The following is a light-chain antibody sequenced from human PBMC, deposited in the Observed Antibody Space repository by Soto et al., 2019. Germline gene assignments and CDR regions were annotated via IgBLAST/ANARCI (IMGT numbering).Light chain of an antibody. CDR3: QQYGSSGT. V-gene: IGKV3-20*01. CDR2: GSS. CDR1: QSVASNL. Sequence: EIGLTQSPGTLSLSPGERATLSCRASQSVASNLIAWYQQKPCQAPRLLIYGSSNRPTGIPDRFSGSGSGTDFTLTISRLEPDDFAVYYCQQYGSSGTFGQGTMV. J-gene: IGKJ1*01.